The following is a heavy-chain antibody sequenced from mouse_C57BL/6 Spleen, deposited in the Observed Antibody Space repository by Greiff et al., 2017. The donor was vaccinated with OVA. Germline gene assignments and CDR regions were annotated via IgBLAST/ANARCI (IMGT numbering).Heavy chain of an antibody. Sequence: VQLQQPGAELVKPGASVKLSCKASGYTFTSYWMQWVKQRPGQGLEWIGEIDPSDSYTKYNQQFKGKATLTVDTYSSMSCRQRSSLTSEDSAVYYCAGFEYYGSGYVDFGDWGQGTTLTVSS. V-gene: IGHV1-50*01. CDR3: AGFEYYGSGYVDFGD. D-gene: IGHD1-1*01. CDR2: IDPSDSYT. CDR1: GYTFTSYW. J-gene: IGHJ2*01.